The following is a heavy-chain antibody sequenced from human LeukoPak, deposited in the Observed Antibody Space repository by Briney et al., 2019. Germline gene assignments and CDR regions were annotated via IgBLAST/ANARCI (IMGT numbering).Heavy chain of an antibody. J-gene: IGHJ6*04. D-gene: IGHD2-15*01. V-gene: IGHV3-30*18. CDR2: ISYDGSNK. Sequence: PGRSLRLSCAASGFTFSSYGMHWVRQAPGKGLEWVTVISYDGSNKYYADSVKGRFTISRDNSKNTLYLQMNSLRAEDTAVYYCAKGGCSGGSCYSYYYGMDVWGKRTTVTVSS. CDR3: AKGGCSGGSCYSYYYGMDV. CDR1: GFTFSSYG.